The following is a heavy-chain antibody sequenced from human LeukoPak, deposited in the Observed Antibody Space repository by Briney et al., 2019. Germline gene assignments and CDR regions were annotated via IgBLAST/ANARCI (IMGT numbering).Heavy chain of an antibody. Sequence: SETLSLTCTVSGASVSGSPYYWGWIRQPPGKGLEWIGSIYYSGSTYYNPSLKSRVTISVDTSKNQFSLKLSSVTAADTAVYYCAGYYGSGSYIGRGWRVDYWGQGTLVTVSS. CDR1: GASVSGSPYY. J-gene: IGHJ4*02. CDR3: AGYYGSGSYIGRGWRVDY. V-gene: IGHV4-39*01. CDR2: IYYSGST. D-gene: IGHD3-10*01.